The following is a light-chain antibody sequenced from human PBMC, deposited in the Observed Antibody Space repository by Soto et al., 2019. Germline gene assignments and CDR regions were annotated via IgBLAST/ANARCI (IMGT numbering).Light chain of an antibody. J-gene: IGKJ1*01. CDR1: QSISSN. V-gene: IGKV3-15*01. CDR3: QQYNKWPRT. CDR2: DAS. Sequence: EIVMTQSPATLSVSPGERATLSCRASQSISSNLAWYQQRPGQAPRLLIYDASTRATGIPARFSGSGSGTEFTLTISSLQSEDFAVYYCQQYNKWPRTFGQGTKVEI.